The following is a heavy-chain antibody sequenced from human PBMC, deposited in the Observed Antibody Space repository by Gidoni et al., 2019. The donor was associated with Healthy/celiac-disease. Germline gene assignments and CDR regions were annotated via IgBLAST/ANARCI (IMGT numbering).Heavy chain of an antibody. CDR1: GFTFRNYW. D-gene: IGHD6-13*01. CDR2: INSDGSST. CDR3: ARDRQPEYNWFDP. Sequence: EVQLVESGGGLVQPGGSLRLSCAASGFTFRNYWMHWVRQAPGKGLVWVSRINSDGSSTSYADSVKGRFTISRDNAKNTLYLQMNSLRAEDTAVYYCARDRQPEYNWFDPWGQGTLVTVSS. V-gene: IGHV3-74*01. J-gene: IGHJ5*02.